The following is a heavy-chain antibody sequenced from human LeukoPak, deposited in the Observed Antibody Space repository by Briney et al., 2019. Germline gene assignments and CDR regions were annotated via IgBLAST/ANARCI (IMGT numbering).Heavy chain of an antibody. J-gene: IGHJ3*02. CDR1: GGTFSSYA. Sequence: SVKVSCKASGGTFSSYAISWVRQAPGQGLEWMGGIIPIFGTANYAQKFQGRVTITADESTSTAYMELSSLRSDDTAVYYCARARNRYDFWSAYIWGQGTMLTVSS. V-gene: IGHV1-69*13. D-gene: IGHD3-3*01. CDR2: IIPIFGTA. CDR3: ARARNRYDFWSAYI.